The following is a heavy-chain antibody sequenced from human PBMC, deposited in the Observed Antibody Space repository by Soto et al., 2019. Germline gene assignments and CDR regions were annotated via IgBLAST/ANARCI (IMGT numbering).Heavy chain of an antibody. J-gene: IGHJ4*02. CDR3: ARSRSTRQPFDY. V-gene: IGHV4-59*01. D-gene: IGHD5-12*01. CDR1: NGSISTYY. CDR2: IYYTGSP. Sequence: PSETLSLTCTVSNGSISTYYWSWIRQPPGRSLEWIGHIYYTGSPTYNPSLKSRVTISENRSKKTVSLTLISVTAEDTAVYYCARSRSTRQPFDYWGRGTLVTVSS.